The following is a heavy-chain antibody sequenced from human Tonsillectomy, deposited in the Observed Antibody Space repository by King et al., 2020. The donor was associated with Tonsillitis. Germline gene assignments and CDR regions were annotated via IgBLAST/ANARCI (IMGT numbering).Heavy chain of an antibody. V-gene: IGHV3-7*01. CDR2: INQDGSDK. CDR3: ARDKRGKDY. D-gene: IGHD3-16*01. CDR1: GFTFSTYW. Sequence: VQLVESGGDLVQPGGSLRLSCAASGFTFSTYWMSWVRQAPGKGLEWVANINQDGSDKYYVDSVKGRFTISRDNAKNSLYLQLNSLRVEDTAVYFCARDKRGKDYWGQGTLVTVSS. J-gene: IGHJ4*02.